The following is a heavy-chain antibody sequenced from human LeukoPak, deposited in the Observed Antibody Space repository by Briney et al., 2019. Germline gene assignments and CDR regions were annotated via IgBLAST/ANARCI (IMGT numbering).Heavy chain of an antibody. D-gene: IGHD3-3*01. CDR3: AKGPGIEWLTAFNI. Sequence: GRSLRLSCAASGFTFSSYGMHWVRQAPGKGLEWVAVISYDGSNKYYADSVKGRFTISRDNSKNTLYLQMNSLRAEDTAVYYCAKGPGIEWLTAFNIWGQGTMVTVSS. CDR1: GFTFSSYG. CDR2: ISYDGSNK. V-gene: IGHV3-30*18. J-gene: IGHJ3*02.